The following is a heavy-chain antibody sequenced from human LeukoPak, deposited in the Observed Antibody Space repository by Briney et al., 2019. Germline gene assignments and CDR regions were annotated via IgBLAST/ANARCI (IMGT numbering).Heavy chain of an antibody. V-gene: IGHV3-11*01. CDR1: GFTFSDYY. Sequence: GGSLRLSCAASGFTFSDYYMSWIRQAPGKGLEWVSYISSSGSTIYYADSVKGRFTISRDNAKNSLYLQMNSLRAEDTAVYYCARDPSGSKYCDILAYYFDYWGQGTLVTVSS. D-gene: IGHD3-9*01. J-gene: IGHJ4*02. CDR2: ISSSGSTI. CDR3: ARDPSGSKYCDILAYYFDY.